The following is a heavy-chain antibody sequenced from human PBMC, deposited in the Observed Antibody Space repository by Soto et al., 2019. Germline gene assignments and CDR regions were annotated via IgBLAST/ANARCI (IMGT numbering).Heavy chain of an antibody. J-gene: IGHJ6*02. CDR3: ARMDGDYNYYGLDV. D-gene: IGHD4-17*01. CDR2: FFSDAER. Sequence: SGPKLVNPTETLTLTCSVSGLSLTNGRMGVSWIRQPPGKALEWLAHFFSDAERSYSTSMQSRLNMYKDSSGSQVVLTMTNMAPADTATYFCARMDGDYNYYGLDVWCHGIAVTVSS. CDR1: GLSLTNGRMG. V-gene: IGHV2-26*01.